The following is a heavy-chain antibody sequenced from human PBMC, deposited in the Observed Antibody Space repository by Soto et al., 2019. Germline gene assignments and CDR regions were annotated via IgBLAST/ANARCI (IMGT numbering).Heavy chain of an antibody. Sequence: QVQLVESGGGVVQPGRSLRLSCAASGLTFIRYAMHWVRQAPDKGLEWVAVISYDGDDTYYADSVKGRFTISRDNSKNTLYLQMNSLRAEDTAVYYCARDGYDSGSYYLDHWGQGTLVTVSS. CDR3: ARDGYDSGSYYLDH. CDR2: ISYDGDDT. D-gene: IGHD3-10*01. V-gene: IGHV3-30-3*01. CDR1: GLTFIRYA. J-gene: IGHJ4*02.